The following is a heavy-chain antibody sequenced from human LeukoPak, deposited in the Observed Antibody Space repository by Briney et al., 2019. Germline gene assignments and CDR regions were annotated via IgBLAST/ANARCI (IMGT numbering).Heavy chain of an antibody. Sequence: SDTLSLICTVSGGSISYYYWSWTRHPPGKGLECIGYIKYTGDNHDHPSLRGRVPLPEETPKNQFSSKFNSLAAAAPACVSLAGGLQWLSFDCGGQGTPVTVSS. CDR1: GGSISYYY. D-gene: IGHD6-19*01. V-gene: IGHV4-59*07. CDR3: AGGLQWLSFDC. J-gene: IGHJ4*02. CDR2: IKYTGDN.